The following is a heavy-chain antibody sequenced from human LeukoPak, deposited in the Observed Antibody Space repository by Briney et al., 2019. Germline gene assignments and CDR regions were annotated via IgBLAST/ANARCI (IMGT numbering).Heavy chain of an antibody. CDR3: TAGPENSLEGY. D-gene: IGHD3-3*01. V-gene: IGHV3-23*01. CDR1: GFTFKNWP. Sequence: PGGSLRLSYTAFGFTFKNWPLSWVRQAPGEGLEWVSATGVHTYYTDSVKGRFTISRDDSRNTLYLQMNSLRVEDTAIYYCTAGPENSLEGYWGQGTLVTVSS. CDR2: TGVHT. J-gene: IGHJ4*02.